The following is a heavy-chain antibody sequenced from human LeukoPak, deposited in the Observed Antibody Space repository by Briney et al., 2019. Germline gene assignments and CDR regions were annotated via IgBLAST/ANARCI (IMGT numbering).Heavy chain of an antibody. CDR3: ARAVRCSSTSCSSGNFDY. Sequence: SETLSLTCTVSGGSISSSSYYWGWIRQPPGKGLEWIGSIYYSGSTYYNPSLKSRVTISVDTSKNQFSLKLSSVTAADTAVYYCARAVRCSSTSCSSGNFDYWGQGTLVTVSS. D-gene: IGHD2-2*01. J-gene: IGHJ4*02. CDR2: IYYSGST. V-gene: IGHV4-39*07. CDR1: GGSISSSSYY.